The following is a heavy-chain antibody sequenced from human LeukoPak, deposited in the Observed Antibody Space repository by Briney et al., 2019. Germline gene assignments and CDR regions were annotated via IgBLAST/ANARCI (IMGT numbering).Heavy chain of an antibody. Sequence: RTSETLSLTCTXSXXSXXXXXXXXXXXXXXXXXXWXXXXYXTGXTXYXPSLESXVTXSXDTSKNQLYLKLSSVTAADTAVXYCARHSRAYSSPSGTFEYWGQGTLVTVSS. CDR1: XXSXXXXX. V-gene: IGHV4-59*08. D-gene: IGHD6-6*01. CDR2: XYXTGXT. J-gene: IGHJ4*02. CDR3: ARHSRAYSSPSGTFEY.